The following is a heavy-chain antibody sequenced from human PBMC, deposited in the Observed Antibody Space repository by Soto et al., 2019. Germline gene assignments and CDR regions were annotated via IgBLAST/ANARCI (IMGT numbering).Heavy chain of an antibody. CDR2: IYFSGST. CDR1: GVSISNYY. J-gene: IGHJ4*02. V-gene: IGHV4-59*12. Sequence: SETLSLTCTVSGVSISNYYWSWIRQPPGKGLEWIGYIYFSGSTNYNPSLKSRVTMSVDTSKNQFSLNLRSVTAADTAVYYCTRDAPLWFGELSQWGQGTLVTVSS. D-gene: IGHD3-10*01. CDR3: TRDAPLWFGELSQ.